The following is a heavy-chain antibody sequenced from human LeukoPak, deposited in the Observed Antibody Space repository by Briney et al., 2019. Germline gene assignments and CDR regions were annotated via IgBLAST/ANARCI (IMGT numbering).Heavy chain of an antibody. CDR1: GFSFSTYW. Sequence: GGSLRLSCAASGFSFSTYWMSWVRQAPGKGLEWVANIKQDGSEKYYVDSVKGRFTISRDNAKNSLYLQMNSLRAEDTAVYYCARDHSSSWYGSWLYWGQGTLATVSS. D-gene: IGHD6-13*01. CDR3: ARDHSSSWYGSWLY. J-gene: IGHJ4*02. V-gene: IGHV3-7*04. CDR2: IKQDGSEK.